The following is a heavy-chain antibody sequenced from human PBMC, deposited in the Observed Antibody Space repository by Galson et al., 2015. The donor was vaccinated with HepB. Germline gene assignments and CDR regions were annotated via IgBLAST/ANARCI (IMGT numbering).Heavy chain of an antibody. V-gene: IGHV6-1*01. CDR1: GDSVSSNSAA. Sequence: CAISGDSVSSNSAAWNWIRQSPSRGLEWLGRTYYRSKWYNDYAVSVKSRITIKPDTSKNQFSLQLNSMTPEDTAVYYCARSKGYDFWSGLGIWGQGTMATVSS. CDR3: ARSKGYDFWSGLGI. D-gene: IGHD3-3*01. CDR2: TYYRSKWYN. J-gene: IGHJ3*02.